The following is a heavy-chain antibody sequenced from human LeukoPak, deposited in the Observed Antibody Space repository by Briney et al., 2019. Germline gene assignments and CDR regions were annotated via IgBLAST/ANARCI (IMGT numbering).Heavy chain of an antibody. CDR3: ARDSYGDDQNGFDP. J-gene: IGHJ5*02. V-gene: IGHV3-21*01. CDR2: ISSSRSYI. D-gene: IGHD4-17*01. CDR1: GFTFSSYS. Sequence: PGGSLRLSCAASGFTFSSYSMNWVRQAPGKGLEWVSFISSSRSYIYYADSVKGRFTISRDNAKNSLYMQMNSLRAEDTAVYYCARDSYGDDQNGFDPWGQGTLVTVSS.